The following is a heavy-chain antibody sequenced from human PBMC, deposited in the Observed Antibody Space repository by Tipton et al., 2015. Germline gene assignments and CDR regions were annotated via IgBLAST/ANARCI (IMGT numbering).Heavy chain of an antibody. Sequence: TLSLTCTVSGGSVTSGSYYWSWIRQPPGKGLEWIGYVYFTGTTNYNPSLKSRVTISVDTSKTQFSLEMRSVTATDTAVYYCARARGRHGGLFDSWGQGTLVTVSS. J-gene: IGHJ4*02. CDR3: ARARGRHGGLFDS. D-gene: IGHD4-23*01. CDR1: GGSVTSGSYY. CDR2: VYFTGTT. V-gene: IGHV4-61*01.